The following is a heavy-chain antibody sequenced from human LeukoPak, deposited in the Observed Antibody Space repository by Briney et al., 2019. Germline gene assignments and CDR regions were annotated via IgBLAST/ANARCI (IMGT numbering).Heavy chain of an antibody. J-gene: IGHJ4*02. CDR1: GGSISSSSSY. V-gene: IGHV4-39*01. D-gene: IGHD3-3*01. Sequence: SETLSLTCTVSGGSISSSSSYWGWIRQPPGKGLEWIGSTYYSGSTYYNPSLKSRVTISVDTSKNQFSLKLSSVTAADTAVYYCARQKLYYDFWSGYYPFDYWGQGTLVTVSS. CDR3: ARQKLYYDFWSGYYPFDY. CDR2: TYYSGST.